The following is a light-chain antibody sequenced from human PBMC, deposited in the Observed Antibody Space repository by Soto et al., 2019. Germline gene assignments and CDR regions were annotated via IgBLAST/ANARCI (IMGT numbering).Light chain of an antibody. J-gene: IGKJ1*01. CDR1: QSVSSK. V-gene: IGKV3-15*01. CDR3: QQYNNWLWT. CDR2: SAS. Sequence: EIVLTQSPGTLSLSPGERATLSCRASQSVSSKLAWYQQRPGQAPRLLIYSASTRATGIPARFSGSGSGTEFTLTISSLQSEDFAVYYCQQYNNWLWTFGQGTKVDIK.